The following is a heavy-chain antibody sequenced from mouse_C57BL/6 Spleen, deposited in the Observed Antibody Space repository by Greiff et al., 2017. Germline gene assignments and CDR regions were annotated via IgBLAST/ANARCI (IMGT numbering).Heavy chain of an antibody. CDR1: GFTFSSYA. D-gene: IGHD2-3*01. J-gene: IGHJ4*01. V-gene: IGHV5-4*01. CDR2: ISDGGSYT. CDR3: AREGLLQGYYAMDY. Sequence: EVKLMESGGGLVKPGGSLKLSCAASGFTFSSYAMSWVRQTPEKRLEWVATISDGGSYTYYPDNVKGRFTISRDNAKNNLYLQMSHLKSEDTAMYYCAREGLLQGYYAMDYWGQGTSVTVSS.